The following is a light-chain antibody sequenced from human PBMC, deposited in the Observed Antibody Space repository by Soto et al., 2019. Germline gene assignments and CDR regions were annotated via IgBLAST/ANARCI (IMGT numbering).Light chain of an antibody. J-gene: IGKJ1*01. CDR1: QDIGNF. CDR2: DAS. V-gene: IGKV1-33*01. Sequence: DIQMTQSPSSLSASVGDRVTTTCRASQDIGNFLNWFQQKPGKAPKLLIFDASNLKTGVPSRFSGSGSGTDFTFTISSLQPEDIATYYCQQYDSLPPTFGQGTKVDIK. CDR3: QQYDSLPPT.